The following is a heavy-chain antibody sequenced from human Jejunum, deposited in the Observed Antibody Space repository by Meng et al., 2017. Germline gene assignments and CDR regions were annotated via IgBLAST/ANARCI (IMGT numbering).Heavy chain of an antibody. V-gene: IGHV3-33*01. CDR1: GFNFTNYG. J-gene: IGHJ4*02. D-gene: IGHD3-10*01. CDR3: LRGRDY. CDR2: IWHDGSKV. Sequence: LVESCGVVVQPWKSLRFSCAASGFNFTNYGMHWVRQAPGKGLEWVAVIWHDGSKVFYADSVRGRFTISRDNSHNTVDLQMNSVRVDDTAVYFCLRGRDYWGQGTLVTVSS.